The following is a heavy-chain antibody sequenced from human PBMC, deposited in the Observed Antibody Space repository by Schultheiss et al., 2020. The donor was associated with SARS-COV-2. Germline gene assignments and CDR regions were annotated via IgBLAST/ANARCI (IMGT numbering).Heavy chain of an antibody. J-gene: IGHJ6*03. CDR1: GFTFSSSS. V-gene: IGHV3-21*01. D-gene: IGHD2-15*01. Sequence: GESLKISCAASGFTFSSSSMNWLRQAPGKGLEWVSAISGSGGSTYYADSVKGRFTISRDNAKNSLYLQMNSLRAEDTAVYYCSRDGRPTYYYYYMDVWGKGTTVTVSS. CDR2: ISGSGGST. CDR3: SRDGRPTYYYYYMDV.